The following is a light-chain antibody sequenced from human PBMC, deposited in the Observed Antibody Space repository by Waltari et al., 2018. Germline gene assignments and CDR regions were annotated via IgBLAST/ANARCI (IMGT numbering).Light chain of an antibody. Sequence: SYEVTQSLSVSVALGQTAKITCGGDNNGSKNVHWYQQKPGQAPVLVLYRGSNRPSGIPGRFSGSNSGNTATLTISGVQGGDEGDYYCQVWDASSASVVFGGGSQLTVL. J-gene: IGLJ2*01. CDR2: RGS. V-gene: IGLV3-9*01. CDR1: NNGSKN. CDR3: QVWDASSASVV.